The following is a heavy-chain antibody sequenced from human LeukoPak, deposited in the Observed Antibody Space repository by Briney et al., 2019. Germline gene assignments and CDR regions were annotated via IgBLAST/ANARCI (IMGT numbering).Heavy chain of an antibody. Sequence: SETLSLTCAVYGGSITGYYWSWIRQTPGRGLEWVGEIHYTGATSYNPSLKSRATISTDTSKNQFSLKLSSVTAADTAVYYCARGGGYDYEVCDYWGQGTLVTVSS. CDR2: IHYTGAT. V-gene: IGHV4-34*01. D-gene: IGHD5-12*01. CDR3: ARGGGYDYEVCDY. CDR1: GGSITGYY. J-gene: IGHJ4*02.